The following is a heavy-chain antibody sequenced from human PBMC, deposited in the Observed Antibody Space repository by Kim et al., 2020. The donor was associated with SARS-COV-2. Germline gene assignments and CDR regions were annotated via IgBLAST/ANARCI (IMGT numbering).Heavy chain of an antibody. J-gene: IGHJ4*02. D-gene: IGHD3-10*01. Sequence: PSVQGQVTISADKSISTAYRQWSSLKASDTAMYYCARRAPYYSEVVYFDYWGQGTLVTVSS. CDR3: ARRAPYYSEVVYFDY. V-gene: IGHV5-51*01.